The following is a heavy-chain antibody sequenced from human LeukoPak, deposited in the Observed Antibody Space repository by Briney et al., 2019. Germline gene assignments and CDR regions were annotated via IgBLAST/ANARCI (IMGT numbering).Heavy chain of an antibody. V-gene: IGHV3-48*01. CDR2: IDTSSSTI. J-gene: IGHJ3*02. CDR1: GFTFSTYS. D-gene: IGHD5-12*01. CDR3: ARGDLVVASRGFAFDI. Sequence: GGSLRLSCAASGFTFSTYSMNWARQAPGKGLEWVSYIDTSSSTIYYADSVKGRFTISRDNAKNSLYLQMNSLRAEDTAVYYCARGDLVVASRGFAFDIWGQGTMVTVSS.